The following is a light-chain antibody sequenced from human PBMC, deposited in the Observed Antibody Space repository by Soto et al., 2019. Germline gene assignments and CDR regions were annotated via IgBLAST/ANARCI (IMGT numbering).Light chain of an antibody. CDR2: AAS. CDR1: QSISSY. V-gene: IGKV1-39*01. Sequence: DLQMTQSPSSLSASVGDRVTITCRASQSISSYLNWYQQKPGKAPKVLIYAASSLQSGVPSRFSGSGSGTDFTLTISSLQPEDFATYYCQQSYSTLPLFGGGTKVEIK. J-gene: IGKJ4*01. CDR3: QQSYSTLPL.